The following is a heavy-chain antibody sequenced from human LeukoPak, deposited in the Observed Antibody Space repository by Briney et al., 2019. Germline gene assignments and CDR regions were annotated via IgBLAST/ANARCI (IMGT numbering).Heavy chain of an antibody. CDR2: INPNSGGT. D-gene: IGHD2-2*01. Sequence: ASVKVSCKASGYTFTGYYIHWVRQAPGQGLEWVGWINPNSGGTNCAQKFRGRATMTRDTSISTAYMELSGLTSDDTAVYYCARAGGYCIITSCPSYWYFDLWGRGTLVTVSS. J-gene: IGHJ2*01. CDR3: ARAGGYCIITSCPSYWYFDL. V-gene: IGHV1-2*02. CDR1: GYTFTGYY.